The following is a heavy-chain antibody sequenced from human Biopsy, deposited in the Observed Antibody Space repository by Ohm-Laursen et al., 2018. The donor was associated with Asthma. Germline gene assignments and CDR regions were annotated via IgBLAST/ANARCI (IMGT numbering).Heavy chain of an antibody. CDR2: IYYSGTT. Sequence: GTLSLTWSLSSGSGGYMRSGNYYWGWIRQPPGKGLEWIGSIYYSGTTYYTPSLESRVTVSADTSKNQFSLNLTSVTAADTAVYYCVRGSSSWHHGPFHYYYGLDVWGQGTTATVSS. J-gene: IGHJ6*02. CDR1: SGSGGYMRSGNYY. D-gene: IGHD6-13*01. V-gene: IGHV4-39*01. CDR3: VRGSSSWHHGPFHYYYGLDV.